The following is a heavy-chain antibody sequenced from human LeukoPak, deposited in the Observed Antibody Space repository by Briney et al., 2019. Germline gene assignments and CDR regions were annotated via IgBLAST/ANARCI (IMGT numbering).Heavy chain of an antibody. CDR1: GFTFSSYA. J-gene: IGHJ4*02. V-gene: IGHV3-23*01. CDR3: AKSYNGYESKPDY. D-gene: IGHD5-12*01. CDR2: ISGSGGST. Sequence: PRGSLRLSCAASGFTFSSYAMSWVRQAPGKGLEWVSAISGSGGSTYHTDSVKGRFTISRDNSKITLYLQMNSLRAEDTAVYYCAKSYNGYESKPDYWGQGTLVTVSS.